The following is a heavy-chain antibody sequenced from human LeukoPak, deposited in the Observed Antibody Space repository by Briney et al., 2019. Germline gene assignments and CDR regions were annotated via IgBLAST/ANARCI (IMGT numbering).Heavy chain of an antibody. V-gene: IGHV3-23*01. CDR1: GFTFSSYA. Sequence: QPGASLRLSCAASGFTFSSYAMSWVRQAPGKGLEWVSAISGSGGSTYYADSVKGRFTISRDNSKNTLYLQMNSLRAEATAVYYCATTGRVTAIPACDYWGQGTLVTVSS. CDR2: ISGSGGST. CDR3: ATTGRVTAIPACDY. D-gene: IGHD2-21*02. J-gene: IGHJ4*02.